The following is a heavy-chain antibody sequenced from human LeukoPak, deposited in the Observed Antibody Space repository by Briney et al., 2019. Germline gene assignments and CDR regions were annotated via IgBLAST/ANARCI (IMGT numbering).Heavy chain of an antibody. J-gene: IGHJ2*01. V-gene: IGHV3-23*01. CDR1: GFTFSNYA. CDR3: AKFGVPATCSGGNCYDWYFDL. Sequence: GGSLRLSCAASGFTFSNYAMSWVRQVPGKGLEWVSAISAGGADTFYADPVKGRFTISRDNSKSTPFLQLNSLRAEDTAVYYCAKFGVPATCSGGNCYDWYFDLWGRGTLVTVSS. D-gene: IGHD2-15*01. CDR2: ISAGGADT.